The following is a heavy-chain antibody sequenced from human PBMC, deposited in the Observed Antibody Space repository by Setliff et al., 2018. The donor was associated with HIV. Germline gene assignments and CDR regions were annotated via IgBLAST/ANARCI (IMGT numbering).Heavy chain of an antibody. Sequence: ASVKVSCKASGYTFTSYDINWVRQATGQGLEWMGWMNPNSGNTGYAQKFQGRVTMTRNTSISTAYMELSSLRSEDTAVYYCARGRRWFGKLSPINYYYYGMDVWGQGTTVTVSS. D-gene: IGHD3-10*01. J-gene: IGHJ6*02. V-gene: IGHV1-8*02. CDR1: GYTFTSYD. CDR2: MNPNSGNT. CDR3: ARGRRWFGKLSPINYYYYGMDV.